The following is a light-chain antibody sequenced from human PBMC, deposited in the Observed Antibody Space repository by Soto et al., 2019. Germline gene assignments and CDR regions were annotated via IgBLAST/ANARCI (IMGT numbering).Light chain of an antibody. CDR1: SSDLGGYKY. V-gene: IGLV2-8*01. J-gene: IGLJ2*01. CDR3: SSYAGRNTVI. CDR2: EVS. Sequence: QSALTQPPSASGSPGHSVTISCTGGSSDLGGYKYVSWYQQHPGKAPKLIIYEVSKRPSGVPDRFSGSKSGNTASLTVSGLQAEDEADYYCSSYAGRNTVIFGGGTKLTVL.